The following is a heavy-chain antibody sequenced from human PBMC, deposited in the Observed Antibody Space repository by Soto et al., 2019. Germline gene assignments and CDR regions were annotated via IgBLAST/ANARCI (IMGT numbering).Heavy chain of an antibody. J-gene: IGHJ5*02. Sequence: PGGSLRLSCAASGFTFSDATIHWVRQASGKGLEWVGRMRSKSKGSATAYTASLEGRFSISRDDSKKTAYLQMNSLESEDTAVYYCARDWAGLNSYGFDPWGQGTLVTVSS. CDR3: ARDWAGLNSYGFDP. D-gene: IGHD5-18*01. CDR1: GFTFSDAT. V-gene: IGHV3-73*01. CDR2: MRSKSKGSAT.